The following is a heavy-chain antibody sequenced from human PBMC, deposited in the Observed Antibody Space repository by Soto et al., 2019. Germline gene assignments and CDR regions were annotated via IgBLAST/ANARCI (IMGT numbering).Heavy chain of an antibody. D-gene: IGHD2-2*01. CDR3: ARDCSSTSCYAYP. CDR2: IIPILGIA. V-gene: IGHV1-69*08. J-gene: IGHJ5*02. Sequence: QVQLVQSGAEVKKPGSSVKVSCKASGGTFSSYTISWVRQAPGQGLEWMGRIIPILGIANYAQKFQGRVTIIADKSTSTAYMELSSLRSEDTAVYYCARDCSSTSCYAYPWGQGTLVTVSS. CDR1: GGTFSSYT.